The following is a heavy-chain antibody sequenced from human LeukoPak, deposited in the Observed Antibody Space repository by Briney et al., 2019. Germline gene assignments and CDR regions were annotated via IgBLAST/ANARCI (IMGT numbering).Heavy chain of an antibody. D-gene: IGHD2-15*01. V-gene: IGHV4-4*02. J-gene: IGHJ3*02. CDR3: ARGGAGFDAFDI. CDR2: IYYSGST. Sequence: SETLSLTCAVSGGSISSSDWWSWVRQPPGKGLEWIGYIYYSGSTNYNPSLKSRVTISVDTSKNQFSLKLSSVTAADTAVYYCARGGAGFDAFDIWGQGTMVTVSS. CDR1: GGSISSSDW.